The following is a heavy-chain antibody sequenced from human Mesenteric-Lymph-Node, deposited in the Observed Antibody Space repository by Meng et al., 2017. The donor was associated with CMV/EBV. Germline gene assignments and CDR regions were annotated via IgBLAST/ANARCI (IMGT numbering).Heavy chain of an antibody. CDR1: GFTFSDYA. V-gene: IGHV3-43D*03. Sequence: GESLKISCAASGFTFSDYAMSWVRQAPEKGLEWVSLISWHGGSSYYADSVKGRCTISRDNAKNSLYLQMNSLRAEDTAVYYCARGDPTVTTDYWGQGTLVTVSS. CDR3: ARGDPTVTTDY. CDR2: ISWHGGSS. J-gene: IGHJ4*02. D-gene: IGHD4-17*01.